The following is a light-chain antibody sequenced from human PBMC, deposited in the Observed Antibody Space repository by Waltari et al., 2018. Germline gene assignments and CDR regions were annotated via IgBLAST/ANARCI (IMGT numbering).Light chain of an antibody. V-gene: IGLV3-25*03. Sequence: SYELTQPPSVSVSPGQTARITCSGAALPKQYAYWYQQKPGQAPVLVIYKDSGRPPGVPERFSGSSSGTTVTLTISEIQAEDEADYYCQSADSSGTYVVFGGGTKLTVL. CDR2: KDS. CDR3: QSADSSGTYVV. CDR1: ALPKQY. J-gene: IGLJ2*01.